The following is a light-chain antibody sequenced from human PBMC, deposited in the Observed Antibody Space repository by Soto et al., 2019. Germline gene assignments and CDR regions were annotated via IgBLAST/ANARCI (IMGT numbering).Light chain of an antibody. CDR1: NSDVGAYTF. CDR2: AVS. J-gene: IGLJ1*01. Sequence: QSVLTQPRSVSGSPGQSVTISCTGTNSDVGAYTFVSWYQQLPGKAPKLIISAVSYRPSGVPDRFSGSKSGNTAYLTISGLQVEDEAEYFCFSFTTTSTHVFGTGTKVTVL. CDR3: FSFTTTSTHV. V-gene: IGLV2-11*01.